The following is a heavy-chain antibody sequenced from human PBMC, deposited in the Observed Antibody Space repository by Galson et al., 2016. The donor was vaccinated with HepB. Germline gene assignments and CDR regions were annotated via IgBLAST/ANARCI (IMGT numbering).Heavy chain of an antibody. Sequence: SLRLSCAGSGFTVNDHAMHWVRQAPGKGLEWVSGINWNSDRIGYAESVKGRFTISRDNAKKSLYLQMNGLRDEDTALYYCTKDIRAGGADVWDQGTTVTVSS. CDR2: INWNSDRI. CDR3: TKDIRAGGADV. J-gene: IGHJ6*02. V-gene: IGHV3-9*01. CDR1: GFTVNDHA. D-gene: IGHD2-21*01.